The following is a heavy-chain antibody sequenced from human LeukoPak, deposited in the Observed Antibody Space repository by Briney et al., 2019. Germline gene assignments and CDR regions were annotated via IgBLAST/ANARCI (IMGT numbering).Heavy chain of an antibody. Sequence: GGSLRLSCAASEFSFSSYWMSWVRQAPGKGLEWVANIKQDGSERYFMDSVKGRFTISRDNARNSLYLQINSLRVDDTAVYYCARATPHFDYWGQGTLLTVSS. CDR2: IKQDGSER. V-gene: IGHV3-7*03. J-gene: IGHJ4*02. CDR1: EFSFSSYW. CDR3: ARATPHFDY.